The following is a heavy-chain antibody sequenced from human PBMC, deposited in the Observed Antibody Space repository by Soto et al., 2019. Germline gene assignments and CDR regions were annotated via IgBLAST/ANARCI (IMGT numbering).Heavy chain of an antibody. Sequence: QVQLVQSVAEVKKPGASVKVSCKASGYTFTSYDINWVRQATGQGLEWMGWMNPNSGNTGYAQKVQGRVTMTRNTSISTADMELSSLRSEDTAVYYCARGWYYGSGSPFDPWGQGTLVTVSS. D-gene: IGHD3-10*01. J-gene: IGHJ5*02. CDR2: MNPNSGNT. V-gene: IGHV1-8*01. CDR1: GYTFTSYD. CDR3: ARGWYYGSGSPFDP.